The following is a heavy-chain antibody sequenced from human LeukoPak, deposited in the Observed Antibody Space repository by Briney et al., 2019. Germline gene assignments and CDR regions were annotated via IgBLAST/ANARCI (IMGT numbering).Heavy chain of an antibody. V-gene: IGHV4-59*01. Sequence: PSETLSLTCTVSGGSISSYYWSWIRQPPGKGLEWIGYIYYSGSTNYNPSLKSRVTISVDTSKNQFSLKLSSVTAADTAVYYCARVGGGYSGYVGAYFDYWGQGTLVTVSS. CDR2: IYYSGST. CDR1: GGSISSYY. J-gene: IGHJ4*02. D-gene: IGHD5-12*01. CDR3: ARVGGGYSGYVGAYFDY.